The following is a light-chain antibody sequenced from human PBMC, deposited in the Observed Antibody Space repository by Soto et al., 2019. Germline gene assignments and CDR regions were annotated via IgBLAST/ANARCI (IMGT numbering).Light chain of an antibody. CDR2: GAS. CDR3: QQSNNWPWT. V-gene: IGKV3-15*01. CDR1: QSVSSN. J-gene: IGKJ1*01. Sequence: EVVMTQSPDSLSVSPGERATLSCRASQSVSSNLAWYQQKLGQAPRLLIYGASTRATGISARFSGSGSGTEFTLTISSLQSEDFAVYFCQQSNNWPWTFGQGTKVEVK.